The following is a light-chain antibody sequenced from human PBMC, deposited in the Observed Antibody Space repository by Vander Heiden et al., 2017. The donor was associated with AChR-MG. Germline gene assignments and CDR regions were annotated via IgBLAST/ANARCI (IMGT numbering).Light chain of an antibody. V-gene: IGKV1-5*03. Sequence: DIQMTQDPSTLSASVGDRVTITCRASQSISNWLAWYQQKPGKAPKLLIYKASSLQTGVPSRFSGSGSGTEFTLTISSLQPDDSATYYCQQYKSYPSSFGPGTKLEIQ. J-gene: IGKJ2*03. CDR2: KAS. CDR1: QSISNW. CDR3: QQYKSYPSS.